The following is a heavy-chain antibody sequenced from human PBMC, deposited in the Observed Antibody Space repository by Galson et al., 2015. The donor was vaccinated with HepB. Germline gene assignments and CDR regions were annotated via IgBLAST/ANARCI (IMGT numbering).Heavy chain of an antibody. CDR3: ARERATVTTDAFDI. V-gene: IGHV3-53*04. CDR2: IHSGGST. CDR1: GFTVSSNY. Sequence: SLRLSCAASGFTVSSNYMSWVRQAPGKGLEWVSVIHSGGSTYYADSVKGRFTNSRHNSKNTLYLQMNSLRAEDTAVYYCARERATVTTDAFDIWGQGTMVTVSS. J-gene: IGHJ3*02. D-gene: IGHD4-17*01.